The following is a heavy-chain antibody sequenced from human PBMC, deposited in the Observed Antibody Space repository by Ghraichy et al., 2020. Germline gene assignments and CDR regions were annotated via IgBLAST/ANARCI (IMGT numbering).Heavy chain of an antibody. J-gene: IGHJ4*02. D-gene: IGHD6-13*01. CDR1: GFTVSSNY. V-gene: IGHV3-53*01. CDR3: ASSSTSIAAATAYYFDY. Sequence: GGSLRLSCAASGFTVSSNYMSWVRQAPGKGLEWVSVIYSGGSTYYADSVKGRFTISRDNSKNTLYLQMNSLRAEDTAVYYCASSSTSIAAATAYYFDYWGQVILVTVSS. CDR2: IYSGGST.